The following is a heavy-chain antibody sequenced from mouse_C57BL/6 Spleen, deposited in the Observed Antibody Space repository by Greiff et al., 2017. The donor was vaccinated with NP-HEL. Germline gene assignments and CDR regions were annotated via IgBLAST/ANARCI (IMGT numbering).Heavy chain of an antibody. CDR3: ASSYGYAMDY. J-gene: IGHJ4*01. CDR2: IDPSDSET. D-gene: IGHD1-1*01. CDR1: GYTFTSYW. V-gene: IGHV1-52*01. Sequence: QVQLQQPGAELVRPGSSVKLSCKASGYTFTSYWMHWVKQRPIQGLEWIGNIDPSDSETHYNQKFKDKATLTVDKSSSTAYMQLSSLTSEDSAVYYCASSYGYAMDYWGQGTSVTVSS.